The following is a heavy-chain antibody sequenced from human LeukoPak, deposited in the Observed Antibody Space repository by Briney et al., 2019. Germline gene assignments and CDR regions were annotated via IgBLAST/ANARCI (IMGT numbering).Heavy chain of an antibody. Sequence: SETLSLTCTVSGGSISSSSYYWGWIRQPPGKGLEWIGSIYYSGSTYYNPSLKSRVTISVDTSKNQFSLKLSSVTAADTAVYYCARSFGYYDLWSGYSADYWGQGTLVTVSS. CDR2: IYYSGST. D-gene: IGHD3-3*01. CDR1: GGSISSSSYY. CDR3: ARSFGYYDLWSGYSADY. V-gene: IGHV4-39*01. J-gene: IGHJ4*02.